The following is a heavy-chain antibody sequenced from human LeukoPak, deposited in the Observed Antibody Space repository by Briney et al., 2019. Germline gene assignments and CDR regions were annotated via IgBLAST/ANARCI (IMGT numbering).Heavy chain of an antibody. CDR1: GFTFSSYA. CDR2: ISGSGGST. J-gene: IGHJ4*02. V-gene: IGHV3-23*01. Sequence: GGSLRLSCAASGFTFSSYAMSWVRQAPGKGLEGVSAISGSGGSTYYADSVKGRFTISRDNSKNTLYLKMNSLRAEDTAVYYCALTVGYCSSTSCYFDYWGQGTLVTVSS. D-gene: IGHD2-2*01. CDR3: ALTVGYCSSTSCYFDY.